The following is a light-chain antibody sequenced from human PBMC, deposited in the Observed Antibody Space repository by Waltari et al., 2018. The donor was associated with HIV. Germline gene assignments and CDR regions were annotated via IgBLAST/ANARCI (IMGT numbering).Light chain of an antibody. V-gene: IGLV2-14*01. J-gene: IGLJ2*01. CDR2: EVS. Sequence: QSALTQPASVSGSPGQSLTLSCTGTSSDVGGYNFVPWYQPHPGKAPKLMIYEVSNRPSGVSNRFSGSKSGNTASLTISGLQAEDEADYYCSSYTSSKTRVFGGGTKLTVL. CDR3: SSYTSSKTRV. CDR1: SSDVGGYNF.